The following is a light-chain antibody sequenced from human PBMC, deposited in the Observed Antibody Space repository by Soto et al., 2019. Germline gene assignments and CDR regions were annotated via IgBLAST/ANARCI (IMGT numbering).Light chain of an antibody. V-gene: IGKV1-27*01. Sequence: DIQMTQSPSSLSAFVGDEVTITCRASQGISNYLAWYQQKPGKVPKLLIYAASTLQSGVPSRFSGSGSGTDFTLTIGSLQPEDVAPYYCQKYNSAPPTFGQGTKVEIK. CDR1: QGISNY. J-gene: IGKJ1*01. CDR3: QKYNSAPPT. CDR2: AAS.